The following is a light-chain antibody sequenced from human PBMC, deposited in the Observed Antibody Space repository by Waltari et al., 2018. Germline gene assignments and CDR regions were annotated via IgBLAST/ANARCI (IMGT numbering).Light chain of an antibody. CDR2: RAS. CDR3: QQYNNWPLT. CDR1: QSVNSN. J-gene: IGKJ4*01. V-gene: IGKV3-15*01. Sequence: EMVMTQSPATLSVSPGERATLSCRASQSVNSNLACYQQKPGQAPRLLVYRASTRANGIPARFSGSGSGTEFTLTISSLQSEDFAVYYCQQYNNWPLTFGGGTKVEIK.